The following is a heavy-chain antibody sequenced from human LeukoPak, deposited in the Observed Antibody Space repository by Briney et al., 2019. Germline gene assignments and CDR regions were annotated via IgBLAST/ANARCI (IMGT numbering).Heavy chain of an antibody. V-gene: IGHV3-21*01. CDR2: ISSSSSYI. Sequence: TGGSLRLSCAASGFTFSSYSMNWVRQAPGKGLEWVSSISSSSSYIYYADSVKGRFTISRDNAKNSLYLQMNSLRAEDTAVYYCARVLYSSGWYPGYWGQGTLVTVSS. J-gene: IGHJ4*02. CDR1: GFTFSSYS. CDR3: ARVLYSSGWYPGY. D-gene: IGHD6-19*01.